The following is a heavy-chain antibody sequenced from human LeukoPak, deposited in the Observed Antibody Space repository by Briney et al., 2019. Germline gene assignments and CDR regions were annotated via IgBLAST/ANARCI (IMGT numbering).Heavy chain of an antibody. CDR1: GDSISTSNSY. J-gene: IGHJ4*02. D-gene: IGHD3-22*01. V-gene: IGHV4-39*07. CDR2: IYYSGST. Sequence: SETLSLTCTVSGDSISTSNSYWGWIRQPPGKGLEWIGSIYYSGSTYYNPSLKSRVTISVDKSKNQFSLKLSSVTAADTAVYYCARKVIVAAREPYFDYWGQGTLVTVSS. CDR3: ARKVIVAAREPYFDY.